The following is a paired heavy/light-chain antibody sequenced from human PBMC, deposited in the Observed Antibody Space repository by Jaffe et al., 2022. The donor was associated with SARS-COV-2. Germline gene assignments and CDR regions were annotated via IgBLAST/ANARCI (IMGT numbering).Heavy chain of an antibody. Sequence: EVQLVESGGGLVQPGGSLRLSCAASGFTFSNYVMTWVRQAPGKGLEWVSSVSGSATRTYYADSVKGRFTISRDNSENTVFLQMNSLRAEDTAAYFCARYCAGTGCHLSYYYYMDVWGEGTTVTVSS. V-gene: IGHV3-23*04. J-gene: IGHJ6*03. CDR1: GFTFSNYV. D-gene: IGHD2-2*01. CDR2: VSGSATRT. CDR3: ARYCAGTGCHLSYYYYMDV.
Light chain of an antibody. CDR1: NSDVGDYNY. Sequence: QSALTQPASVSGSPGQSITISCTGTNSDVGDYNYVSWYQQHPGKAPKLMIYAVTIRPSGVSNRFSGSKSGNTASLTISGLQAEDEADYYCTSYATSGTLVFGGGTKLTVL. V-gene: IGLV2-14*03. CDR3: TSYATSGTLV. CDR2: AVT. J-gene: IGLJ3*02.